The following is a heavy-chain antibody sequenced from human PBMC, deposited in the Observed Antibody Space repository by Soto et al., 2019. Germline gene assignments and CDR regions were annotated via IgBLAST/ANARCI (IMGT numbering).Heavy chain of an antibody. CDR1: GFTFYDYA. CDR2: ISWNSGSI. V-gene: IGHV3-9*01. CDR3: AKDIRITMIVVVSCAVIYYYYGMDV. D-gene: IGHD3-22*01. Sequence: PGGSLRLSCAASGFTFYDYAMHWVRQAPGKGLEWVSGISWNSGSIGYADSVKGRFTISRDNAKNSLYLQMNSLRAEDTALYYCAKDIRITMIVVVSCAVIYYYYGMDVWGQGTTVTVSS. J-gene: IGHJ6*02.